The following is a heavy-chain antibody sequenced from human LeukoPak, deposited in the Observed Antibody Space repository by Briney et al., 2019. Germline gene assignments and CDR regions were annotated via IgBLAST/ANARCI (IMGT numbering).Heavy chain of an antibody. CDR2: ISSSSSYI. CDR1: GFTFSSYS. J-gene: IGHJ4*02. Sequence: GGSLRLSCAASGFTFSSYSMNWVRQAPGKGLEWGASISSSSSYIYYAYSVKGRFTISRANAKNSLYLQLNSLRAEDTAVYYCARKSGYYYDSRGLYWGQGPLVTVSS. D-gene: IGHD3-22*01. CDR3: ARKSGYYYDSRGLY. V-gene: IGHV3-21*01.